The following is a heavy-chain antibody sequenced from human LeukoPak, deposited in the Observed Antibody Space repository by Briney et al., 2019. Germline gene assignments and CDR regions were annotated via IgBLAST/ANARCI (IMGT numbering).Heavy chain of an antibody. V-gene: IGHV4-31*03. CDR2: IYYSGAT. D-gene: IGHD3-10*01. J-gene: IGHJ3*02. CDR1: GGSISSGGYY. Sequence: PSQTLSLTCTVSGGSISSGGYYWSWIRQHPGKGLEWIGYIYYSGATTYTPSLKSRVTISVDTSKNQFSLKLNSVTAADTAIYYCARHGGGRDSGSYVDDAFDIWGQGTMVTVSS. CDR3: ARHGGGRDSGSYVDDAFDI.